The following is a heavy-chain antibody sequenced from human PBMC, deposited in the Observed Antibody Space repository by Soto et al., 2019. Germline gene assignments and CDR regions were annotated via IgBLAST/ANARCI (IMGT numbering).Heavy chain of an antibody. CDR1: GYSFSSYA. Sequence: ASVKVSCKASGYSFSSYALHWVRQAPGQRLEWMAWINAGNRNTKYSQRFQGRVTVTRDTSANTTYMELSNLRSEDTAVYYCARDSGAGWSRTDYAMGVWGQGTTVTVSS. CDR3: ARDSGAGWSRTDYAMGV. CDR2: INAGNRNT. J-gene: IGHJ6*02. D-gene: IGHD3-10*01. V-gene: IGHV1-3*01.